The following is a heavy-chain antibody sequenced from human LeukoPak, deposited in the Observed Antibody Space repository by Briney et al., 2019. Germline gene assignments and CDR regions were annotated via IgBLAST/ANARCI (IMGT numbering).Heavy chain of an antibody. Sequence: GGSLRLPCAASGFTFSTYSMNWVRQAPGKGLEWVSSISSGSTYIYYADSVKGRFNISRDNAKNSLYLQMNSLRTEDTAVYYCARAQDSGIMIFGVVKGWFDPWGQGTLVTVSS. CDR1: GFTFSTYS. CDR2: ISSGSTYI. D-gene: IGHD3-3*01. V-gene: IGHV3-21*01. J-gene: IGHJ5*02. CDR3: ARAQDSGIMIFGVVKGWFDP.